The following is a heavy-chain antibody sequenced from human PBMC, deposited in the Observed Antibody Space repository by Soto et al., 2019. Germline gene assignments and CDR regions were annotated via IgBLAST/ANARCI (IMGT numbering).Heavy chain of an antibody. CDR3: ARGVPVYYDFWSGYYINWFDP. J-gene: IGHJ5*02. Sequence: SVKVSCKASGGTFSSYAISWVRQAPGQGLEWMGGIIPIFGTANYAQKFQGRVTITADESTSTAYMELSSLRSEDTAVYYCARGVPVYYDFWSGYYINWFDPWGQGTLVTVSS. CDR1: GGTFSSYA. CDR2: IIPIFGTA. D-gene: IGHD3-3*01. V-gene: IGHV1-69*01.